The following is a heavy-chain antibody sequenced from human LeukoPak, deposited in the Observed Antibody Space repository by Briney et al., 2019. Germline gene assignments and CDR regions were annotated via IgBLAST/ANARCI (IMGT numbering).Heavy chain of an antibody. D-gene: IGHD3-10*01. Sequence: YPSETLSLTCAVYGGSFSGYYWSWIRQPPGKGLEWIGEINHRGSTNYNPPLKSRLTISKDKFKNQFSLKLSSVTAADTAVYYCARGITMVRGGPGYFDNWGQGTLVTVSS. CDR1: GGSFSGYY. CDR3: ARGITMVRGGPGYFDN. V-gene: IGHV4-34*01. J-gene: IGHJ4*02. CDR2: INHRGST.